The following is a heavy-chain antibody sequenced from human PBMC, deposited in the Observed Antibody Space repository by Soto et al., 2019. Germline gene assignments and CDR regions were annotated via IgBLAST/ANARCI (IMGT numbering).Heavy chain of an antibody. Sequence: ETLSLTCTVSGGSISSSSYYWGWIRQPPGKGLEWIGSIYYSGSTYYNPSLKSRVTISVDTSKNQFSLKLSSVTAADTAVYYCARTETGYSGYDGEFSTDYWGQGTLVTVSS. CDR3: ARTETGYSGYDGEFSTDY. J-gene: IGHJ4*02. D-gene: IGHD5-12*01. CDR1: GGSISSSSYY. CDR2: IYYSGST. V-gene: IGHV4-39*01.